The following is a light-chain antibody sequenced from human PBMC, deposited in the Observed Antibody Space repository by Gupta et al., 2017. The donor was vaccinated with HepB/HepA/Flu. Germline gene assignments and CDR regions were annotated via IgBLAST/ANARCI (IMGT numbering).Light chain of an antibody. Sequence: IVLTPFPGTRLLSPGERATLSCRASQSISSSYLAWYQQKPGQAPRLLIYGASSRAAGVPDRFSGSGSGRDFSLTISRLEPEDFAVYFCHQYGTSPWTFGQGTKVEI. CDR2: GAS. V-gene: IGKV3-20*01. J-gene: IGKJ1*01. CDR1: QSISSSY. CDR3: HQYGTSPWT.